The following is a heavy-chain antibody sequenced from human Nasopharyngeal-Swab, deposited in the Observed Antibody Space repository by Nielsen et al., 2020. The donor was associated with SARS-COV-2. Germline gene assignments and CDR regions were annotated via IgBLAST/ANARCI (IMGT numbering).Heavy chain of an antibody. J-gene: IGHJ4*02. Sequence: GRSLRLSCAASGFTFSSYEMNWVRQVPGKGLEWVSYISSSGSTIYYADSVKGRFTISRDNAKNSLYLQMNSLIAEDTAVYYCARELPGPPFLGPIDYWGQGTLVTVSS. CDR2: ISSSGSTI. CDR3: ARELPGPPFLGPIDY. V-gene: IGHV3-48*03. D-gene: IGHD3-3*01. CDR1: GFTFSSYE.